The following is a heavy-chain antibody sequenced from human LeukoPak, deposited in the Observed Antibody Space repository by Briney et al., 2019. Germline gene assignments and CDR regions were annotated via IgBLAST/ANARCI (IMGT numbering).Heavy chain of an antibody. J-gene: IGHJ4*02. V-gene: IGHV3-64*01. CDR3: ARVGEGYDFWSGPHDY. Sequence: GGSLRLSCAASGFTFSSYAMHWVRQAPGKGLEYVSAISSNGGSTYYANSVKGRFTISRDNSKNTLYLQMGSLRAEDMAVYYCARVGEGYDFWSGPHDYWGQGTLVTVSS. D-gene: IGHD3-3*01. CDR1: GFTFSSYA. CDR2: ISSNGGST.